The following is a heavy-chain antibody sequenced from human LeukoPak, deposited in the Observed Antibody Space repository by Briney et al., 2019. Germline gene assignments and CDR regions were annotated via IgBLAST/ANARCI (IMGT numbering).Heavy chain of an antibody. V-gene: IGHV4-61*02. CDR1: GGSISSGSYY. Sequence: SQTLSLTCTVSGGSISSGSYYWSWIRQPAGKGLEWIGRIYTSGSTNYNPSLKSRVTISVDTSKNQFSLKLSSVTAADTAVYYCARTNGYNDYWGQGTLVTVSS. J-gene: IGHJ4*02. CDR3: ARTNGYNDY. CDR2: IYTSGST. D-gene: IGHD5-24*01.